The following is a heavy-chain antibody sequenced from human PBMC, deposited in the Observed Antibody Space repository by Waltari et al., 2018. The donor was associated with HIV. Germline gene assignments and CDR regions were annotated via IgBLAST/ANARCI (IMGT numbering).Heavy chain of an antibody. CDR1: GFTFTNYW. V-gene: IGHV5-51*01. CDR2: SWPSDPDT. CDR3: ASPKGGWLFAFDV. D-gene: IGHD6-19*01. J-gene: IGHJ3*01. Sequence: QLVQSGGEVKQTGESLKISCKGSGFTFTNYWIAWVRQMPGKGLEWMGMSWPSDPDTKYSPSFQGHVTISADRSTSTAYLQWSSLRASDTAMYYCASPKGGWLFAFDVWGQGTKVTVAS.